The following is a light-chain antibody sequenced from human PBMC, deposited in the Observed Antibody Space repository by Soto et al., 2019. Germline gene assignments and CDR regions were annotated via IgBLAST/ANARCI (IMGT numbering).Light chain of an antibody. CDR2: GAS. Sequence: DIQLTQSPSFLSASVGDRVTITCRASQDISSFLAWYQQKPGKAPKLLIYGASALQRGVPSRFSGSGSGTDFTLTISSLQPEDFATYYCQQFNSYSMFTFGPGTKVDIK. CDR3: QQFNSYSMFT. V-gene: IGKV1-9*01. CDR1: QDISSF. J-gene: IGKJ3*01.